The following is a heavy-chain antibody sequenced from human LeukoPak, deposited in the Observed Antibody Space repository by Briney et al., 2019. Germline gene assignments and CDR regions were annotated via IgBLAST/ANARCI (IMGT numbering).Heavy chain of an antibody. V-gene: IGHV3-30*03. D-gene: IGHD2-2*01. Sequence: GGSLRLSCEASGFTFSSYGMHWVRQAPGGGLEWVAVISYDGSDKKYGDSAKGRFTISRDNSKNTLYLQMNSLRAEDTAVYYCTRGSRSFGGMDVWGQGTTVTVSS. CDR3: TRGSRSFGGMDV. J-gene: IGHJ6*02. CDR1: GFTFSSYG. CDR2: ISYDGSDK.